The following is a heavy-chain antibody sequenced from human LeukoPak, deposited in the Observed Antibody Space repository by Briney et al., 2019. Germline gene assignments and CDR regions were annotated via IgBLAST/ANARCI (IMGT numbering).Heavy chain of an antibody. CDR1: GYTFTSYG. Sequence: ASVKVSCKASGYTFTSYGISWVRQAPGQGLEWMGWISAYNGNTNYAQKLQGRVTMTTDTSTSTAYMELRSLRSDDTAVYYCARDRVYYGSGRYDDYWGQGTLVTVSS. J-gene: IGHJ4*02. V-gene: IGHV1-18*01. CDR3: ARDRVYYGSGRYDDY. CDR2: ISAYNGNT. D-gene: IGHD3-10*01.